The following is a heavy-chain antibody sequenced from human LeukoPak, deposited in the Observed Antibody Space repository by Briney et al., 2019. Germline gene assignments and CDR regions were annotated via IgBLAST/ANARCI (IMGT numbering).Heavy chain of an antibody. J-gene: IGHJ4*02. D-gene: IGHD3-16*01. CDR1: GFTFSYYW. Sequence: GGSLRLSCAASGFTFSYYWMTLVRQAPGKGLEWVANVKQDGSENYYVDSVKGRFTIFRDTAKNSLYPEMSSLRAEDTAVYYCARGGLYFDYWGQGTLVTVSS. CDR2: VKQDGSEN. V-gene: IGHV3-7*03. CDR3: ARGGLYFDY.